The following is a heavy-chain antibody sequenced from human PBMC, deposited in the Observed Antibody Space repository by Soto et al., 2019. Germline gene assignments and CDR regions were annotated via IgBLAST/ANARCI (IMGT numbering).Heavy chain of an antibody. D-gene: IGHD7-27*01. V-gene: IGHV4-30-4*01. CDR1: GGSITPDYSC. CDR3: TRGPSGDKVDY. Sequence: SETLSLTCTVSGGSITPDYSCWSWIRQPPGEGLEWIGHIFDSGTTYTTPSLRSQVAISLDTSKNHFSLTLSSVTAADTAVYYCTRGPSGDKVDYWGQGTRVTVSS. J-gene: IGHJ4*02. CDR2: IFDSGTT.